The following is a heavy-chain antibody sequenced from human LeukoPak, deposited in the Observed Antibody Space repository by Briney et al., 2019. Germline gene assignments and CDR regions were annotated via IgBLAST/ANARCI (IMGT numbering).Heavy chain of an antibody. D-gene: IGHD3-3*01. CDR2: ISAYNGNT. V-gene: IGHV1-18*01. CDR3: ARANSPNFWSGYYPPGYYYYGMDV. Sequence: ASVKVSCKASGYTFTSYGISWVRQAPGQGLEWMGWISAYNGNTNYAQKLQGRVTMTTDTSTSTAYMEPRSLRSDDTAVYYCARANSPNFWSGYYPPGYYYYGMDVWGQGTTVTVSS. CDR1: GYTFTSYG. J-gene: IGHJ6*02.